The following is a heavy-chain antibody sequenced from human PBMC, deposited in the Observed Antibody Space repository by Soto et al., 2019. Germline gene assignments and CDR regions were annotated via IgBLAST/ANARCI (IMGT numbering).Heavy chain of an antibody. CDR2: IYYSGST. J-gene: IGHJ5*02. CDR3: ARANRPITMTYLNWFDP. CDR1: GGSISSYY. D-gene: IGHD3-22*01. Sequence: SETLSLTCTVSGGSISSYYCSWIRQPPGKGLEWIGYIYYSGSTNYNPSLKSRVTISVDTSKNQFSLKLTSVTAADTAVYYCARANRPITMTYLNWFDPWGQGTLVTVSS. V-gene: IGHV4-59*01.